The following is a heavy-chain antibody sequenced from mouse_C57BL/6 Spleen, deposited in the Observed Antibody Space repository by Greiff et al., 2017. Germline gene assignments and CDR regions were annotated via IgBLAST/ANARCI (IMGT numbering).Heavy chain of an antibody. V-gene: IGHV1-26*01. J-gene: IGHJ2*01. CDR1: GYTFTDYY. CDR2: INPNNGGT. Sequence: VQLQQSGPELVKPGASVKISCKASGYTFTDYYMNWVKQSHGKSLEWIGDINPNNGGTSYNQKFKGKATLTVDKSSSTAYMELRSLTSEDSAVYYCARGYYGSHYWGQGTTLTVSS. D-gene: IGHD1-1*01. CDR3: ARGYYGSHY.